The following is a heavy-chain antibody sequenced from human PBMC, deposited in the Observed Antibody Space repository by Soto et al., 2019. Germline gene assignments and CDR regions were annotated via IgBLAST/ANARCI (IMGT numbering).Heavy chain of an antibody. CDR3: ARSSVAAPRDFDY. Sequence: QVQLVQSGAEVKKPGSSVKVSCKASGGTFSSYTISWVRQAPGQGLEWMGRIIPILGIANYAQKFQGRVTITADKSTSKAYMEVSSLGSEDTAVYYCARSSVAAPRDFDYWGQGTLVTVSS. D-gene: IGHD2-15*01. CDR1: GGTFSSYT. J-gene: IGHJ4*02. V-gene: IGHV1-69*02. CDR2: IIPILGIA.